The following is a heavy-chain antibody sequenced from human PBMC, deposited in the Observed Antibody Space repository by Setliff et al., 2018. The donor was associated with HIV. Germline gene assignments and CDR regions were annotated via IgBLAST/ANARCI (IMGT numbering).Heavy chain of an antibody. CDR3: AKTQTVITVYGPFDS. CDR2: IKQDGSEK. V-gene: IGHV3-7*03. Sequence: PGGSLRLSCAASRFLFSSYWMTWVRQAPGKGLEWVANIKQDGSEKYYLDPVKGRFTVSRDNSNNTVYLQMNSLRAEDTAMYYCAKTQTVITVYGPFDSWGQGTPVTVSS. CDR1: RFLFSSYW. D-gene: IGHD4-4*01. J-gene: IGHJ4*02.